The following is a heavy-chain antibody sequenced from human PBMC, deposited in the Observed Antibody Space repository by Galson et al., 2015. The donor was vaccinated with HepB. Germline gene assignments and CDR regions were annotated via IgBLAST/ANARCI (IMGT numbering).Heavy chain of an antibody. CDR2: ISYDGSNK. J-gene: IGHJ1*01. CDR3: ARVGIHYGDYGYFQH. D-gene: IGHD4-17*01. CDR1: GFTFSSYA. V-gene: IGHV3-30-3*01. Sequence: SLRLSCAASGFTFSSYAMHWVRQAPGKGLEWVAVISYDGSNKYYADSVKGRFTISRDNSKNTLYLQMNSLRAEDTAVYYCARVGIHYGDYGYFQHWGQGTLVTVSS.